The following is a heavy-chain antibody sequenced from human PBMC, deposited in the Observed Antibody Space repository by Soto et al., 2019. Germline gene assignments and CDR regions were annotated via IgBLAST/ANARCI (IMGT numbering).Heavy chain of an antibody. D-gene: IGHD6-19*01. CDR1: GGSVSSSSYY. Sequence: QLQLQESGPGLVKPSETLSLTCTVSGGSVSSSSYYWGWIRQPPGKGLEWIGTIYYSGSTYYSPSLRSRVTMSVDTSNNQFSLKLSSVTAADTAVYYCARHRGSGWYGVDNWGQGTLVTVSS. CDR3: ARHRGSGWYGVDN. J-gene: IGHJ4*02. CDR2: IYYSGST. V-gene: IGHV4-39*01.